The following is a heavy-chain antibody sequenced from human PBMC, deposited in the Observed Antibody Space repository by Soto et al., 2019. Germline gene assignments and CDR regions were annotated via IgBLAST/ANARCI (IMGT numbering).Heavy chain of an antibody. J-gene: IGHJ3*02. CDR3: ARARARGNVLDI. Sequence: GGSLRLSCAASGFTFSSYWMHWVRQAPGKGLVWVSRINSDESSTSYADSVKGRFTISRDNARNTLYLQMNSLRAEDTVVYHCARARARGNVLDIWGKGTMVPVSS. V-gene: IGHV3-74*01. CDR2: INSDESST. D-gene: IGHD4-4*01. CDR1: GFTFSSYW.